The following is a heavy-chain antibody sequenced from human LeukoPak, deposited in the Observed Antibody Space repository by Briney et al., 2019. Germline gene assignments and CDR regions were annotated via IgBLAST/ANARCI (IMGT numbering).Heavy chain of an antibody. Sequence: ASVKVSCKASGYTFTSYDINWVRQATGQGLEWMGWMNPNSGNTGYAQKFQGRVTMTRNTSISTAYMELSSLRSEYTAVYYCARWLGYCTNGVCSPDAFDIWGQGTMVTVSS. J-gene: IGHJ3*02. V-gene: IGHV1-8*01. CDR2: MNPNSGNT. CDR3: ARWLGYCTNGVCSPDAFDI. D-gene: IGHD2-8*01. CDR1: GYTFTSYD.